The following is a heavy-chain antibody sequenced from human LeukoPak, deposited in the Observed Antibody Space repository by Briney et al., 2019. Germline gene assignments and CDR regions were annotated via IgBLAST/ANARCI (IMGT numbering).Heavy chain of an antibody. D-gene: IGHD3-10*01. CDR2: INHSGST. CDR3: ARRIGSHYYGSGTIKNWFDP. CDR1: GGSFSGYY. J-gene: IGHJ5*02. Sequence: SETLSLTCAVYGGSFSGYYWSWIRQPPGKGLEWIGEINHSGSTNYNPSLKSRVTISVDTSKNQFSLKLSSVTAADTAVYYRARRIGSHYYGSGTIKNWFDPWGQGTLVTVSS. V-gene: IGHV4-34*01.